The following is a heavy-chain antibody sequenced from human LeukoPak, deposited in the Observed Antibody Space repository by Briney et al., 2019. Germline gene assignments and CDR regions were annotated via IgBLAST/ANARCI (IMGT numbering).Heavy chain of an antibody. CDR1: GFTFDDYA. CDR3: AKVQIRQGGVGDYYYYYGMDV. CDR2: ISWNSGSI. J-gene: IGHJ6*02. V-gene: IGHV3-9*01. Sequence: GGSLRLSCAASGFTFDDYAMHWVRQAPGKGLEWVSGISWNSGSIGYADSVKGRFTISRDNAKNSLYLQMNSLRAEDTALYYCAKVQIRQGGVGDYYYYYGMDVWGQGTTVTVSS. D-gene: IGHD2-15*01.